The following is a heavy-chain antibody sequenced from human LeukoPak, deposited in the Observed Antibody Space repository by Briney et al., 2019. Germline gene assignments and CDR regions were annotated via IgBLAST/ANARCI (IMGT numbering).Heavy chain of an antibody. D-gene: IGHD3-22*01. CDR2: IKQDGSEK. CDR1: GFTFSSCW. J-gene: IGHJ4*02. V-gene: IGHV3-7*01. CDR3: AREIRVRGYYFFDY. Sequence: PGGSLRLSCAASGFTFSSCWMSWVRQAPGKGLEWVANIKQDGSEKYYVDSVKGRFTISRDNAKNSLYLQMNSLRAEDTAVYYCAREIRVRGYYFFDYWGQGTLVTVSS.